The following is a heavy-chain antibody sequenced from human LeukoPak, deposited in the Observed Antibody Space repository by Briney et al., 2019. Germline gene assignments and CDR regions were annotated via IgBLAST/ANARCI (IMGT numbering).Heavy chain of an antibody. CDR2: ISYDGSNK. CDR3: AKHLNIDY. J-gene: IGHJ4*02. V-gene: IGHV3-30*18. Sequence: GGSLRLSCAASGFTFSSYGMHWVRQAPGKGLEWVAVISYDGSNKYYADSVKGRFTISRDNSKNTLYLQMNSLRAEDTAVYYCAKHLNIDYWGQGTLVTVSS. CDR1: GFTFSSYG. D-gene: IGHD2/OR15-2a*01.